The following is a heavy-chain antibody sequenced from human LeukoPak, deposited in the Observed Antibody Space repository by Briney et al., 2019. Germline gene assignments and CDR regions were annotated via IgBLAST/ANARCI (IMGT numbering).Heavy chain of an antibody. V-gene: IGHV4-59*01. CDR1: GGSISSYY. CDR2: IYYSGST. Sequence: SETLSLTCTVSGGSISSYYWSWIRQPPGKGLEWIGYIYYSGSTNYNPSLKSRVTISVDTSKNQFSLKLSSVTAADTAVYYCAREPGYCSSGSCYTEIMDVWGQGTTVTVSS. J-gene: IGHJ6*02. CDR3: AREPGYCSSGSCYTEIMDV. D-gene: IGHD2-15*01.